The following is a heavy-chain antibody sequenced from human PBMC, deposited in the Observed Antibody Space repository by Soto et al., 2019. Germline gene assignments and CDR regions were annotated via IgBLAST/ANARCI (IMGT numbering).Heavy chain of an antibody. D-gene: IGHD1-26*01. Sequence: PGGSLRLSCAASGFTLSSYSMNWVRQAPGKGLEWVSSISSSSTYIYYADSVKGRFTISRDNAKNSLRLQMNSLRAEDTAVYYCAGEPYSGYGMDVWGQGTTVTVSS. CDR3: AGEPYSGYGMDV. CDR1: GFTLSSYS. J-gene: IGHJ6*02. CDR2: ISSSSTYI. V-gene: IGHV3-21*01.